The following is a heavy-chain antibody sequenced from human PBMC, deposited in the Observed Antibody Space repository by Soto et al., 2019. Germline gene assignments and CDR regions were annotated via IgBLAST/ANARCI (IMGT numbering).Heavy chain of an antibody. V-gene: IGHV3-23*01. J-gene: IGHJ4*02. CDR1: GFTFSSYA. D-gene: IGHD6-19*01. CDR3: AKDPKQWLSYFDY. Sequence: GGSLRLSCAASGFTFSSYAMSWVRQAPGKGLEWVSAISDSGTTYYADSVRGRFTVSRDNSKNTLYLQMNSLRAEDTALYYCAKDPKQWLSYFDYWGQGTLVTVSS. CDR2: ISDSGTT.